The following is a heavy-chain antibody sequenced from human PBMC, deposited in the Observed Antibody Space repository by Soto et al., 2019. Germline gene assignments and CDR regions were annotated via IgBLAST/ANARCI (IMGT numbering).Heavy chain of an antibody. CDR1: GFTFSSYA. CDR2: ISGSGGST. CDR3: AKTGVYYYSYGMDV. V-gene: IGHV3-23*01. J-gene: IGHJ6*02. D-gene: IGHD3-10*01. Sequence: PGGSLRLSCAASGFTFSSYAMSWVRQAPGKGLEWVSAISGSGGSTYYADSVKGRFTISRDNSKNTLYLQMNSLRAEDTAVYYCAKTGVYYYSYGMDVGAQGPRVTVPS.